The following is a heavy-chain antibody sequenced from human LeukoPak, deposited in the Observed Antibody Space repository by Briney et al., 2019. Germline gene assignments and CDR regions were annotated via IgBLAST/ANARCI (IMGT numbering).Heavy chain of an antibody. CDR3: VRDRTGTMVDAFDI. CDR2: IIPIFGTA. CDR1: GGTFSSYA. D-gene: IGHD1-7*01. J-gene: IGHJ3*02. V-gene: IGHV1-69*01. Sequence: ASVKVSCKASGGTFSSYAISWVRQAPGQGLEWMGGIIPIFGTANYAQKFQGRVTITADESTSTAYMELSSLRSEDTAVYYCVRDRTGTMVDAFDIWGQGTMVTVSS.